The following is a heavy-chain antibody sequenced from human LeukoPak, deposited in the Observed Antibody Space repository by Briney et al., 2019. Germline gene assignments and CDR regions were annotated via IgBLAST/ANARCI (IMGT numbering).Heavy chain of an antibody. V-gene: IGHV1-18*01. CDR3: VRVHSNQHYYYYYYMDV. CDR2: ISAYNGNT. Sequence: ASVKVSCKASGYTFTSYGISWVRQAPGQGLEWMGWISAYNGNTNYAQKLQGRVTMTTDTSTSTAYMELRSLRSDDTAVYYCVRVHSNQHYYYYYYMDVWGKGTTVTVSS. J-gene: IGHJ6*03. D-gene: IGHD4-11*01. CDR1: GYTFTSYG.